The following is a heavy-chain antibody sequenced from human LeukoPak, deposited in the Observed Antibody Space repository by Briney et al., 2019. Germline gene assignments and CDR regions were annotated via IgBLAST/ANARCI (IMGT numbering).Heavy chain of an antibody. D-gene: IGHD1-26*01. CDR2: MSGSGDRT. Sequence: PGGSLRLSCAVSGFIFSTYGMSWVRQAPGKGLECVSAMSGSGDRTYYADSVKGRFTISRDNSKNTLYLQVNSLRAEDTAVYSCAKDRVGALLYFDSWGQGTLVTVSS. CDR3: AKDRVGALLYFDS. V-gene: IGHV3-23*01. J-gene: IGHJ4*02. CDR1: GFIFSTYG.